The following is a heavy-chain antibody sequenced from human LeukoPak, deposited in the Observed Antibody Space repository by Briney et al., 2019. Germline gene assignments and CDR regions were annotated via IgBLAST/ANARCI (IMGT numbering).Heavy chain of an antibody. CDR2: IIPIFGTA. Sequence: ASVKVSCKASGGTFSSYAISWVRQAPGQGLEWMGGIIPIFGTANYAQKFQGRVTITADESTSTAYMELSSLRSEDTAVYYCARDLVGNYYDSSGYSHDYWGQGTLVTVSS. V-gene: IGHV1-69*13. CDR3: ARDLVGNYYDSSGYSHDY. CDR1: GGTFSSYA. D-gene: IGHD3-22*01. J-gene: IGHJ4*02.